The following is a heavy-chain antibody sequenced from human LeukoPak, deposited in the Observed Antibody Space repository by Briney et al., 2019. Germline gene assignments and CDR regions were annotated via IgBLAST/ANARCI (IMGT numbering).Heavy chain of an antibody. Sequence: GGSLRLSCAVSGFTFSTYSMNWVRQAPGKGLEWVSSISSSSGYIYYADSVKGRFTISRDNAKNSLYLQMNSLRAEDTAVYYCARGNSVAGTDISYWGQGTLVTVSS. V-gene: IGHV3-21*01. CDR2: ISSSSGYI. J-gene: IGHJ4*02. D-gene: IGHD6-19*01. CDR3: ARGNSVAGTDISY. CDR1: GFTFSTYS.